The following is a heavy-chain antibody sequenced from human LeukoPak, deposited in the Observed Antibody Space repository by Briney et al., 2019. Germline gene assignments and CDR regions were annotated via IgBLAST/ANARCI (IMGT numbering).Heavy chain of an antibody. Sequence: GGSLRLSCAASGFTFSSYAMSWVRQAPGKGLEWVSPISATGASTYYADSVTGRFTISRDNSKNTLYLQMNSLRAEDTAVYYCAKSFGPVIAAAGTGADWGQGILVTVSS. CDR1: GFTFSSYA. CDR2: ISATGAST. CDR3: AKSFGPVIAAAGTGAD. J-gene: IGHJ4*02. D-gene: IGHD6-13*01. V-gene: IGHV3-23*01.